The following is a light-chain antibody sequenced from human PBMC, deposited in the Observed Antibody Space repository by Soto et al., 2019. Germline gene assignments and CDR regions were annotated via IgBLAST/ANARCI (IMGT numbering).Light chain of an antibody. CDR1: SSNIGSNT. CDR2: STD. J-gene: IGLJ1*01. CDR3: ATWDDSRNAYV. V-gene: IGLV1-44*01. Sequence: QSVLTQPSSASGTPGQRVTISASGSSSNIGSNTVTWYQQLPGTAPKLLIYSTDERPSGVPDRFSGSKSGTSASLAISGLQSEDEADYYCATWDDSRNAYVFGPGNKVTVL.